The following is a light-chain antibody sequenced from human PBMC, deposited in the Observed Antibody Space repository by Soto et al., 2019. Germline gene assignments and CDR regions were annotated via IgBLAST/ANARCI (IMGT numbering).Light chain of an antibody. CDR2: AAS. V-gene: IGKV1-6*01. Sequence: AIQMTQSPSSLSASVGDRVTITCRASQAIGNDLAWYQQRPGKAPKLLIYAASRLQSGVPSRFSGGGSGTDFTLTISNLQPGDFATYYCLQDYNFPLSFGGGTKVEIK. J-gene: IGKJ4*01. CDR3: LQDYNFPLS. CDR1: QAIGND.